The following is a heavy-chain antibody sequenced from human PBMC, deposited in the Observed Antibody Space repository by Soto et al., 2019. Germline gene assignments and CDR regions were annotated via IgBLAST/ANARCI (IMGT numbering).Heavy chain of an antibody. V-gene: IGHV3-30*18. CDR3: AKDRRPNYYYGMDV. Sequence: QVQLVESGGGVVQPGRSLRLSCAASGFTFSSYGMHWVRQAPGKGLEWVAVISYDGSNKYYADSVKGRFTISRDNSKNKLYLQMNSLRAEDTAVYYCAKDRRPNYYYGMDVWGQGNTVTVSS. D-gene: IGHD6-25*01. J-gene: IGHJ6*02. CDR1: GFTFSSYG. CDR2: ISYDGSNK.